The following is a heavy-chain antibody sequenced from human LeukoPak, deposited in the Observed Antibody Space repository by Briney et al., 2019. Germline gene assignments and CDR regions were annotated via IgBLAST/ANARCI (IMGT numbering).Heavy chain of an antibody. V-gene: IGHV3-48*03. J-gene: IGHJ6*03. CDR1: GFTFSSYE. CDR3: ARAQRYYDSSGYYSHYYYYMDV. CDR2: ISSSGSTI. D-gene: IGHD3-22*01. Sequence: GGSLRLSCAASGFTFSSYEMNWVRQAPGKGLEWASYISSSGSTIYYADSVKGRFTISGDNAKNSLYLQMNSLRAEDTAVYYCARAQRYYDSSGYYSHYYYYMDVWGKGTTVTVSS.